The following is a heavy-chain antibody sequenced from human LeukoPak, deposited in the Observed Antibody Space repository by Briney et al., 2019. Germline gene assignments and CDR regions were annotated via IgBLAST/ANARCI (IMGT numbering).Heavy chain of an antibody. D-gene: IGHD6-13*01. V-gene: IGHV4-34*01. J-gene: IGHJ4*02. CDR1: GGSFSGYY. CDR2: INHSGST. Sequence: SETLSLTCAVYGGSFSGYYWSWIRQPPGKGLEWIGEINHSGSTNYNPSLKSRVTISVDTSKNQFSLKLSSVTAADTAVYYCARVGSSWYGRLDYWGQGTLVTVSS. CDR3: ARVGSSWYGRLDY.